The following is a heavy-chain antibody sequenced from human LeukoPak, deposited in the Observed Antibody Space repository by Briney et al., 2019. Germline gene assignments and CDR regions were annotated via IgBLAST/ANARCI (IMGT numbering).Heavy chain of an antibody. V-gene: IGHV4-38-2*01. CDR2: IFHSGST. CDR3: ARHEVVVVPAASFDY. J-gene: IGHJ4*02. CDR1: GYSISGGYY. Sequence: SETLSLTCAVSGYSISGGYYWGWIRQPPGKGLEWTGTIFHSGSTYYNPSLKSRVTISVDTSKNQFSLKLSSVTAADTAVYYCARHEVVVVPAASFDYWGQGTLVTVSS. D-gene: IGHD2-2*01.